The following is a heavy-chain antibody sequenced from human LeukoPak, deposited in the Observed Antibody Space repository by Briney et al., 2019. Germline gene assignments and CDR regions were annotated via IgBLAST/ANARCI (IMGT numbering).Heavy chain of an antibody. J-gene: IGHJ3*01. Sequence: SETLSLTCTVSGGSISSYYWSWIRQPPGKGLEWIGYVSYRGDTNYNPSLKSRVTISVDTSKNQFSLKLTSVTAADTAVYYCARPYSSNWYDAFHVWGQGTMVTVSS. D-gene: IGHD6-13*01. CDR1: GGSISSYY. CDR2: VSYRGDT. V-gene: IGHV4-59*01. CDR3: ARPYSSNWYDAFHV.